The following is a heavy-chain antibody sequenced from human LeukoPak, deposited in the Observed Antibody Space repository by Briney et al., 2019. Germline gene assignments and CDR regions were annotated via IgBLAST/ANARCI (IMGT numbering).Heavy chain of an antibody. Sequence: QPGGSLRLSCAASGFTVSSNYMSCVRQAPGKGLEWVSVIYSGGSTYYADSVKGRFTISRDNSKNTLYLQMNSLRAEDTAVYYCARGDSTVTTFDYWGQGTLVTVSS. CDR2: IYSGGST. J-gene: IGHJ4*02. CDR1: GFTVSSNY. V-gene: IGHV3-66*01. D-gene: IGHD4-11*01. CDR3: ARGDSTVTTFDY.